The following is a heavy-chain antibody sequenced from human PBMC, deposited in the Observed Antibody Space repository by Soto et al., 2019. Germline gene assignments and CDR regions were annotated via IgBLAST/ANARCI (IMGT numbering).Heavy chain of an antibody. V-gene: IGHV6-1*01. CDR1: GDSVSSNSAA. D-gene: IGHD2-2*01. J-gene: IGHJ6*03. CDR2: TYYRSKWYN. CDR3: ASYRRYCSSTSCYARGRYYYYMDV. Sequence: SQTLSLTCAISGDSVSSNSAAWNWIRQSPSRGLERLGRTYYRSKWYNDYAVSVKSRITINPDTSKNQFSLQLNSVTPEDTAVYYCASYRRYCSSTSCYARGRYYYYMDVWGKGTTVTVSS.